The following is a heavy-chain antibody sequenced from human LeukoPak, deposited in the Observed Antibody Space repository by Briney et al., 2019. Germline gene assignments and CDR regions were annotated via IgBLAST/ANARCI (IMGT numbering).Heavy chain of an antibody. Sequence: SETLSLTCTVSGGSISSYYWGWIRQPPGKGLEWIGYIYYSGSTNYNPSLKSRVTISVDTSKNQFSLKLSSVTAADTAVYYCARTTYDFWSGYYFDYWGQGTLVTVSS. J-gene: IGHJ4*02. CDR3: ARTTYDFWSGYYFDY. CDR1: GGSISSYY. V-gene: IGHV4-59*01. CDR2: IYYSGST. D-gene: IGHD3-3*01.